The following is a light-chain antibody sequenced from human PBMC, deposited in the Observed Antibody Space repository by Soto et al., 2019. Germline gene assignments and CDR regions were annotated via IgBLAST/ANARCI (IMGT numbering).Light chain of an antibody. CDR3: QAWDSSFVV. J-gene: IGLJ2*01. Sequence: SYELTQPPSVSVSPGQTASITCSGDKLGDKYACWYQQKPGQSPVLVIYQDSKRPSGIPERFPGSNSGNTATLTISGTQAMDVADYYCQAWDSSFVVFGGGTKLTVL. CDR2: QDS. CDR1: KLGDKY. V-gene: IGLV3-1*01.